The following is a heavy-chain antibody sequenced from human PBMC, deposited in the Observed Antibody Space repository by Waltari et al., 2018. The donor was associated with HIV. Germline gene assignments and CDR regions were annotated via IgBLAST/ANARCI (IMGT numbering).Heavy chain of an antibody. Sequence: QVQLVQSGAEVKKPGASVKVSCKASGYTFTGYYMHRVRQAPGQGLEWMAWIKHNRGGTNYAQTFHGRVTMTRDTSISTAYMELSRLRSDDTAVYYCASEPLELKDGMDVWGQGTTVTVSS. CDR1: GYTFTGYY. CDR2: IKHNRGGT. CDR3: ASEPLELKDGMDV. V-gene: IGHV1-2*02. J-gene: IGHJ6*02. D-gene: IGHD1-7*01.